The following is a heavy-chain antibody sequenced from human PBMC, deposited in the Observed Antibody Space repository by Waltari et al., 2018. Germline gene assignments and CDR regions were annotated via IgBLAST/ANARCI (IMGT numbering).Heavy chain of an antibody. CDR1: GGSISSYY. V-gene: IGHV4-4*07. CDR2: IYTSGST. Sequence: QVQLQESGPGLVKPSETLSLTCTVSGGSISSYYWSWIRPPAGKGLEWIGRIYTSGSTNYNPSLKSRVTMSVDTSKNQFSLKLSSVTAADTAVYYCARPQAAAGTLDAFDIWGQGTMVTVSS. J-gene: IGHJ3*02. D-gene: IGHD6-13*01. CDR3: ARPQAAAGTLDAFDI.